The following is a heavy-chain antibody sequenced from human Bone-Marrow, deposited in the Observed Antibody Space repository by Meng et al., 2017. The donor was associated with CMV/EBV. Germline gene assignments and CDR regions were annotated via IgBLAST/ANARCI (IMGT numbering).Heavy chain of an antibody. CDR3: ARPHITGTDYWYVDL. Sequence: SGCTFINYEINWVRQATGQGLEWMGWMNPNSGDTGLAQKFQGRVTLTKDTSVSTAYMELSGLRSEDTAIYYCARPHITGTDYWYVDLWGRGSLVTVSS. D-gene: IGHD1-20*01. V-gene: IGHV1-8*01. J-gene: IGHJ2*01. CDR1: GCTFINYE. CDR2: MNPNSGDT.